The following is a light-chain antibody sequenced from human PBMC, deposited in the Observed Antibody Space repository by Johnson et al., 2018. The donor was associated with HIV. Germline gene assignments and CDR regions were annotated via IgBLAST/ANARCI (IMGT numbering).Light chain of an antibody. CDR3: ATWDNSLSSGGV. J-gene: IGLJ1*01. V-gene: IGLV1-51*02. CDR2: END. Sequence: LTQPPSVSAAPGPKVPISCSGSSSNIGNNYVSWYRHLPGTAPTLLIYENDKRPSGIPDRFSGSKSGTSATLGITGLQTGDEADYYCATWDNSLSSGGVFGTGTKVPGL. CDR1: SSNIGNNY.